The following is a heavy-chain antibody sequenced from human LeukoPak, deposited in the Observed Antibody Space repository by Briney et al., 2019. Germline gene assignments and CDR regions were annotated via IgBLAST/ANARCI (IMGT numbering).Heavy chain of an antibody. CDR3: ARGGDSYGLDY. CDR1: GGSIGSTSYY. J-gene: IGHJ4*02. V-gene: IGHV4-39*07. CDR2: INHSGST. Sequence: SETLSLTCTVSGGSIGSTSYYWGWIRQPPGTGLEWIGEINHSGSTNYNPSLKSRVTISVDTSKNQFSLKLSSVTAADTAVYYCARGGDSYGLDYWGQGTLVTVSS. D-gene: IGHD5-18*01.